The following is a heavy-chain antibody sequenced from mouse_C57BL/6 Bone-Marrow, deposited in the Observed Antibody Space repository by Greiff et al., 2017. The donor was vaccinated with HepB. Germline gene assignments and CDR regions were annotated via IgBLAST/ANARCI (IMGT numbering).Heavy chain of an antibody. J-gene: IGHJ1*03. Sequence: EVHLVESGGGLVKPGGSLKLSCAASGFTFSDYGMHWVRQAPETGLAWVAYISSGSSTIYYADTVKGRFTISRDNAKNTLFLQMTSLRSEDTALYYCARPGDYPYWYFDVWGTGTTVTVSS. D-gene: IGHD2-4*01. V-gene: IGHV5-17*01. CDR2: ISSGSSTI. CDR3: ARPGDYPYWYFDV. CDR1: GFTFSDYG.